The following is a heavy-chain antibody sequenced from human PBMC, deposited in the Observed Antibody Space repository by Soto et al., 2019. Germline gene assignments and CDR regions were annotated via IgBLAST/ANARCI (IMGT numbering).Heavy chain of an antibody. J-gene: IGHJ6*02. Sequence: ASVKVSCKASGYTFTGYYMHWVRQAPGQGLEWMGWINPNSGGTNYAQKFQGWVTMTRDTSISTAYMELSRLRSDDTAVYYCARGANYGSGSYYPRYYYYGMDVWGQGTTVTVSS. CDR3: ARGANYGSGSYYPRYYYYGMDV. V-gene: IGHV1-2*04. D-gene: IGHD3-10*01. CDR2: INPNSGGT. CDR1: GYTFTGYY.